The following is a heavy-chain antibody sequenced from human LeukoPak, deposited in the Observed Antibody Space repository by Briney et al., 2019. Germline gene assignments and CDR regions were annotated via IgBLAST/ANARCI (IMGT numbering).Heavy chain of an antibody. CDR2: ISWNSGSI. Sequence: GGSLGLSCAASGFIIEEYAMHWVRQAPGKGLEWISGISWNSGSIGYVDSVKGRFTISRDNAKNSLYLQMNILRPEDTAFYYCASAQEQYLQKWGQGTLVTVSS. CDR1: GFIIEEYA. J-gene: IGHJ4*02. D-gene: IGHD4-11*01. V-gene: IGHV3-9*01. CDR3: ASAQEQYLQK.